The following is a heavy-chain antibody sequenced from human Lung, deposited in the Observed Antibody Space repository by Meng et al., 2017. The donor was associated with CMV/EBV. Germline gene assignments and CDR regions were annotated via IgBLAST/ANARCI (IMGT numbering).Heavy chain of an antibody. Sequence: QAQLVQTGGEVKKPGASVKSSCKASVYTFTNYGITWVRQAPEQGLEWMGWINAYNGDTNYAQTLQGRVTMTTDTSTSTAYMVLRSLRSDDTAVYYCARVEVGITSGDYWGQGTLVTVSS. CDR1: VYTFTNYG. J-gene: IGHJ4*02. CDR3: ARVEVGITSGDY. D-gene: IGHD1-26*01. CDR2: INAYNGDT. V-gene: IGHV1-18*01.